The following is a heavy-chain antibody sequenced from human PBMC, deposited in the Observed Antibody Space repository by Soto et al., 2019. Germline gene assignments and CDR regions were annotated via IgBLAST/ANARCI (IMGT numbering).Heavy chain of an antibody. CDR3: ARDQGLGDV. J-gene: IGHJ6*02. D-gene: IGHD3-16*01. CDR2: INVGNGDT. Sequence: GACVKVSFKGSGLNFVYYKRHWVRQAPGQRLEWMGWINVGNGDTKYPKKFQGRVTNSRDTSASTAFMELSSLTSEDTGVYYCARDQGLGDVWGQGTTVTVSS. V-gene: IGHV1-3*01. CDR1: GLNFVYYK.